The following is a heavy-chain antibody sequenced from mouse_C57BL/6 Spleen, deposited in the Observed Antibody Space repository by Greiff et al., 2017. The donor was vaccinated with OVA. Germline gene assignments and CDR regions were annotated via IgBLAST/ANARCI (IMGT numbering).Heavy chain of an antibody. V-gene: IGHV5-6*01. CDR2: ISSGGSYT. CDR3: ASEDYYGSSSSYAMDY. Sequence: EVQLQESGGDLVKPGGSLKLSCAASGFTFSSYGMSWVRQTPDKRLEWVATISSGGSYTYYPDSVKGRFTISRDNAKNTLYLQMSSLKSEDTAMYYCASEDYYGSSSSYAMDYWGQGTSVTVSS. J-gene: IGHJ4*01. D-gene: IGHD1-1*01. CDR1: GFTFSSYG.